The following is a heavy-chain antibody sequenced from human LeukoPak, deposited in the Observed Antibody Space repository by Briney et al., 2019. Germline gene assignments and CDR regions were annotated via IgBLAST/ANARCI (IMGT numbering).Heavy chain of an antibody. CDR2: MNPNSGNT. CDR3: ARGKPETYYDFWSGYSTWYFDL. Sequence: ASVKVSCKASGYTFTSYDINWVRQAPGQGLEWMGWMNPNSGNTVYAQKFQGRVTITRNTYISTAYMELSSLRSEDTAVYYCARGKPETYYDFWSGYSTWYFDLWGRGTLVTVSS. D-gene: IGHD3-3*01. CDR1: GYTFTSYD. J-gene: IGHJ2*01. V-gene: IGHV1-8*03.